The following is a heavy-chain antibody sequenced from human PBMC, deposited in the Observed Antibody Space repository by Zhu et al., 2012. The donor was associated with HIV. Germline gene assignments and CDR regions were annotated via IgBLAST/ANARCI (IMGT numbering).Heavy chain of an antibody. CDR3: ARAQKKGGYFDY. CDR2: IYYSGST. CDR1: GGSISSHY. V-gene: IGHV4-59*11. D-gene: IGHD3-16*01. Sequence: QVQLQESGPGLVKPSETLSLTCTVSGGSISSHYWSWIRQPPGKGLAWIGYIYYSGSTNYNPSLKSRVTISVDTSKNQFSLKLSSVSAADTAVYYCARAQKKGGYFDYWGQGTLVTVSS. J-gene: IGHJ4*02.